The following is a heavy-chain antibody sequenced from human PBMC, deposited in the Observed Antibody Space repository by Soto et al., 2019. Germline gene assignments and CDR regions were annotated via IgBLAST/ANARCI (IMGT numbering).Heavy chain of an antibody. D-gene: IGHD2-15*01. J-gene: IGHJ3*02. V-gene: IGHV1-46*03. Sequence: QVQLVQSGAEVKKPGASVKVSCKASGYTFTSYYMHWVRQAPGQGLEWMGIINPSGGSTNYAKKFQGRVTMTKETSTSTVYMELSSLRSEDTDLYYCGRRKGGYCSGGSCWGNAFDIWGQGTMVTVSS. CDR2: INPSGGST. CDR1: GYTFTSYY. CDR3: GRRKGGYCSGGSCWGNAFDI.